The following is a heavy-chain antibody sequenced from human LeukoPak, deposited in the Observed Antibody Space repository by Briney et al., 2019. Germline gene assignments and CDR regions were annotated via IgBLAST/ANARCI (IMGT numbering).Heavy chain of an antibody. CDR1: GFSFSTYG. CDR3: ATGGGFYYGH. Sequence: GGSLRLSCAASGFSFSTYGMHWVRQAPGKGLEWVAAAQGDGRLQYYADSVRGRFTISKDISKSTLYVQMNSLRAEDTAVYYCATGGGFYYGHWGQGTLVTVSS. J-gene: IGHJ4*02. CDR2: AQGDGRLQ. D-gene: IGHD3-22*01. V-gene: IGHV3-30*02.